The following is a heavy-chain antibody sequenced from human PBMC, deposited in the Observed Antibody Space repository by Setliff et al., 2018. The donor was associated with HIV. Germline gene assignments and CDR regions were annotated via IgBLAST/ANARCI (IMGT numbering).Heavy chain of an antibody. CDR1: GFTVSSNY. CDR3: ARDPPLLTTQTLYY. CDR2: IYSGGST. D-gene: IGHD3-9*01. J-gene: IGHJ4*02. V-gene: IGHV3-66*01. Sequence: PGGSLRLSCAASGFTVSSNYMSWVRQAPGKGLEWVSVIYSGGSTYYADSVKGRFTISSDNSKNTLDLQMNSLRAEDTAVYYCARDPPLLTTQTLYYWGQGTLVTVSS.